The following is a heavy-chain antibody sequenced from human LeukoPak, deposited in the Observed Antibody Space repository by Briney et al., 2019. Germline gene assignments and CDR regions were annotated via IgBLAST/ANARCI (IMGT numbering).Heavy chain of an antibody. CDR3: ARDGVAARVNWFDP. Sequence: SQTLSLTCAISGDSVSSNSAAWNWIRQSPSRGLEWLGRTYYRSKWYNDYAVSVKSRITINPDTSKNQFSLQLNSVTPEDTAVYYWARDGVAARVNWFDPWGQGTLVTVSS. V-gene: IGHV6-1*01. D-gene: IGHD6-6*01. J-gene: IGHJ5*02. CDR2: TYYRSKWYN. CDR1: GDSVSSNSAA.